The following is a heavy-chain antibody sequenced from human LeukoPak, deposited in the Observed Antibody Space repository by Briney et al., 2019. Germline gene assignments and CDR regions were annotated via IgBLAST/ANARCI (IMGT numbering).Heavy chain of an antibody. CDR3: ARDRGYSSFDY. D-gene: IGHD6-19*01. CDR1: GFTFTTSW. Sequence: GGSLRLSCGASGFTFTTSWMNWVRQAPGKGLEWVASINPDGSEKYSVDSVKGRFTISRDNAKNSLYLQMNSLRAEDTAVYYCARDRGYSSFDYWGQGTLVTVSS. J-gene: IGHJ4*02. V-gene: IGHV3-7*01. CDR2: INPDGSEK.